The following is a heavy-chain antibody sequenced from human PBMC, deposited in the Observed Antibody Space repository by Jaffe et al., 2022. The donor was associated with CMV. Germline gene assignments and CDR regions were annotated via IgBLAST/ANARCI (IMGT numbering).Heavy chain of an antibody. CDR2: INPNSGGT. J-gene: IGHJ6*02. V-gene: IGHV1-2*02. D-gene: IGHD1-7*01. CDR1: GYTFTGYY. Sequence: QVQLVQSGAEVKKPGASVKVSCKASGYTFTGYYMHWVRQAPGQGLEWMGWINPNSGGTNYAQKFQGRVTMTRDTSISTAYMELSRLRSDDTAVYYCARDLKDFAGTTGGYYYGMDVWGQGTTVTVSS. CDR3: ARDLKDFAGTTGGYYYGMDV.